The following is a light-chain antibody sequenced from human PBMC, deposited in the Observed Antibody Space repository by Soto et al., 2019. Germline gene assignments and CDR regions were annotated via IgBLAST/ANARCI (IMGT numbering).Light chain of an antibody. Sequence: DIQMTQSPSSVSASVGERVTITCRASQGISNWLAWYQQQPGKAPKLLIYGASSLQSGVPSRFSGGGSGTHFTLIISSLQPEDFATYHCQQTNTFLPLTFGGGTKVEI. CDR1: QGISNW. J-gene: IGKJ4*01. V-gene: IGKV1-12*01. CDR2: GAS. CDR3: QQTNTFLPLT.